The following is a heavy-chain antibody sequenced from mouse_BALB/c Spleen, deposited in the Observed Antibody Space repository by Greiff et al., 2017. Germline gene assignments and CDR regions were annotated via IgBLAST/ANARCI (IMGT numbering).Heavy chain of an antibody. J-gene: IGHJ1*01. CDR2: ISYSGST. V-gene: IGHV3-2*02. D-gene: IGHD1-2*01. Sequence: EVQGVESGPGLVKPSQSLSLTCTVTGYSITSDYAWNWFRQFPGNKLEWMGYISYSGSTSYNPSLKSRISITRDTSKNQFFLQLNSVTTEDTATYYCARRGYASGYFDVWGAGTTVTVSS. CDR3: ARRGYASGYFDV. CDR1: GYSITSDYA.